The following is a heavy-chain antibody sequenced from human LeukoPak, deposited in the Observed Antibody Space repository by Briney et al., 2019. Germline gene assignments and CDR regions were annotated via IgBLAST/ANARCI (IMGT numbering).Heavy chain of an antibody. CDR2: IYYSGRT. V-gene: IGHV4-39*01. Sequence: SETLSLTCSVSGDSIGSTSYYWGWIRQPPGKGLEWIGEIYYSGRTYYNSSLKSRLTISVDRSQDQFFLDLNSVTAADTAVYYCARRRYYDSTGYLDWGRGTLAIVSS. J-gene: IGHJ1*01. CDR3: ARRRYYDSTGYLD. D-gene: IGHD3-22*01. CDR1: GDSIGSTSYY.